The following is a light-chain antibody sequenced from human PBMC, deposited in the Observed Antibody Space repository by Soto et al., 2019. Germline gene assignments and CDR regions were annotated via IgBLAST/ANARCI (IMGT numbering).Light chain of an antibody. V-gene: IGLV2-14*01. CDR1: SSDVGGYNY. CDR2: DVS. CDR3: GSSTSSTTHGV. Sequence: QSVLTQPASVSGSPGQSIPISCTGTSSDVGGYNYVSWYQQHPGKAHKLLIYDVSTRPSGVSNRFSGSKSGNTASLTISGLQAEDEADYYCGSSTSSTTHGVFGGGTKLTVL. J-gene: IGLJ3*02.